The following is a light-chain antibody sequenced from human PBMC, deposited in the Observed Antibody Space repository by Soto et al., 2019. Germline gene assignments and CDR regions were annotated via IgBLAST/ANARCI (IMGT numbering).Light chain of an antibody. J-gene: IGKJ1*01. CDR3: QQSYSTPWT. CDR2: AAS. Sequence: DIQMTQSPSSLSASGGDRVTITCRASQSISSYLNWYQQKPVKAPKLLIYAASSLQSGFPSRFSGSGSGTDFTLTINSLQPEDSATYYCQQSYSTPWTFGQGTKVEIK. V-gene: IGKV1-39*01. CDR1: QSISSY.